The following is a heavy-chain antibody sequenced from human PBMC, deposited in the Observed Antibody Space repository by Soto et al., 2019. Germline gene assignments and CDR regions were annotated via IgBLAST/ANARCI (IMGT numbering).Heavy chain of an antibody. D-gene: IGHD2-21*02. J-gene: IGHJ6*02. CDR1: GFSFSDYW. CDR3: ARESVVVPATDISFYALDA. Sequence: PGGSLRLSCAASGFSFSDYWMSWVRQAPGKGLEWVANVKQDGSERYYVDSVKGRFTISRDNAKNSLYLQMNSLRAEDTAVYYCARESVVVPATDISFYALDACCQGLTVTVFS. CDR2: VKQDGSER. V-gene: IGHV3-7*05.